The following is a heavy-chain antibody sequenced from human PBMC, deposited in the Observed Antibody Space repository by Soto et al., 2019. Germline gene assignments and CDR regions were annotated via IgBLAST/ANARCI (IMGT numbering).Heavy chain of an antibody. V-gene: IGHV1-69*01. J-gene: IGHJ4*02. D-gene: IGHD3-22*01. CDR2: IIAIFGTA. CDR3: ARGVDYYDYSGYSTIGVYFAY. Sequence: QVQLVQSGAEVKKPGSSVKVSCKASGGTFSSYGISWVRQAPGQGLEWMGGIIAIFGTAYYAQKFQGRVTITADESTSTGYLELSSLRSEDTAVYYCARGVDYYDYSGYSTIGVYFAYGGQGTLVTVSS. CDR1: GGTFSSYG.